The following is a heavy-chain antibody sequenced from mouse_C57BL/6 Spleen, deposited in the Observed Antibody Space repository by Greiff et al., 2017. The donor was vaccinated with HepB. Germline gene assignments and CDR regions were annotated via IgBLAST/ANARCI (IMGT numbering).Heavy chain of an antibody. Sequence: QVQLKQSGPELVKPGASVKISCKASGYAFSSSWMNWVKQRPGKGLEWIGRIYPGDGDTNYNGKFKGKATLTAAKSSSTAYMQICSLTSEDSAVYFCAREGYGSSAWFAYWGQGTLVTVSA. CDR2: IYPGDGDT. D-gene: IGHD1-1*01. V-gene: IGHV1-82*01. CDR1: GYAFSSSW. J-gene: IGHJ3*01. CDR3: AREGYGSSAWFAY.